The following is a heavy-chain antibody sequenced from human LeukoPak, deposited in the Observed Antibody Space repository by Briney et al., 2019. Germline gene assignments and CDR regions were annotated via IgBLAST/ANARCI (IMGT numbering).Heavy chain of an antibody. V-gene: IGHV1-69*05. CDR2: IIPIFGTA. Sequence: GASVKVSCTASGGTFSSYAISWVRQAPGQGLEWMGGIIPIFGTANYAQKFQGRVTITTDESTSTAYMELSSLRSEDTAVYYCASRSDPHGYYYYNYMDVWGKGTTVTVSS. J-gene: IGHJ6*03. CDR1: GGTFSSYA. CDR3: ASRSDPHGYYYYNYMDV.